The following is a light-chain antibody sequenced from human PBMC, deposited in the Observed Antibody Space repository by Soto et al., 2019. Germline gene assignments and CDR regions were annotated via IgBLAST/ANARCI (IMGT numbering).Light chain of an antibody. J-gene: IGLJ1*01. CDR2: EGS. CDR1: SSDVGSYNL. Sequence: QSALTQPASVSGSPGQSITISCTGTSSDVGSYNLVSWYQQHPGKAPKLMIYEGSKRPSGVSNRLSGSKSGNTASLTISGLQAEDEDDYYCCSYAGSRTYVFGTGTKVTVL. V-gene: IGLV2-23*01. CDR3: CSYAGSRTYV.